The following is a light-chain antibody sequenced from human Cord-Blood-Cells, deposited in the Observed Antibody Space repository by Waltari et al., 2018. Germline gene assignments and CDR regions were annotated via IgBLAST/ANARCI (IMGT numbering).Light chain of an antibody. CDR2: EGS. J-gene: IGLJ2*01. V-gene: IGLV2-23*01. CDR1: SRGFGAYNL. CDR3: CSYAGSSTYVV. Sequence: QSALIQPASVSGSPGTQNTIPCTGTSRGFGAYNLVSWYQQHTGKAPNLMINEGSKWPSGVSNRFSGSKSGNTASLTISGLQAEDEADYYCCSYAGSSTYVVFGGGTKLTVL.